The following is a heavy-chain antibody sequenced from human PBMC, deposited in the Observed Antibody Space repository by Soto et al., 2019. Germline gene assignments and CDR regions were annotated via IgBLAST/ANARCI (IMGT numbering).Heavy chain of an antibody. Sequence: ASVKVSCKASGGTFSSYAISWVRQAPGQGLEWMGGIIPIFGTANYAQKFQGRVTITADESTSTAYMELSSLRSEDTAVYYCARIERVLRFLEWQEGWFDPWGQGTLVTVSS. V-gene: IGHV1-69*13. J-gene: IGHJ5*02. CDR3: ARIERVLRFLEWQEGWFDP. D-gene: IGHD3-3*01. CDR1: GGTFSSYA. CDR2: IIPIFGTA.